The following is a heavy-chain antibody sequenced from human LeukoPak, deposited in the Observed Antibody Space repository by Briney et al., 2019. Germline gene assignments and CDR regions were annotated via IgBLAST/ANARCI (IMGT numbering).Heavy chain of an antibody. J-gene: IGHJ4*02. CDR2: ISGSGGST. V-gene: IGHV3-23*01. Sequence: GGSLRLSCAASGFTFSSYAMSWVRQAPGKGLEWVSAISGSGGSTYYADSVKGRFTISRDNSKNTLYLQMNSLRAEDTAVYYCARDLGGPLAAAGHFDYRGQGTLVTVSS. CDR1: GFTFSSYA. CDR3: ARDLGGPLAAAGHFDY. D-gene: IGHD6-13*01.